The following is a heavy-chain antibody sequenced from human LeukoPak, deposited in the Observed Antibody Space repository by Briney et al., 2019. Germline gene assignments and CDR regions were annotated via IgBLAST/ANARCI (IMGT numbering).Heavy chain of an antibody. CDR2: INPNSGGT. V-gene: IGHV1-2*02. Sequence: ASVKVSCKASGYTFTGYYMHWVRQAPGQGLEWMGWINPNSGGTNCAQKFQGRVTMTRDTSISTAYMELSRLRSDDTAVYYCARDNGWYDNNWFDPWGQGTLVTVSS. D-gene: IGHD6-19*01. CDR1: GYTFTGYY. J-gene: IGHJ5*02. CDR3: ARDNGWYDNNWFDP.